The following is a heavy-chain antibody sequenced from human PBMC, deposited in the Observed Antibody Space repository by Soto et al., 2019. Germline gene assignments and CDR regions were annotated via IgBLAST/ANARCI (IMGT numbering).Heavy chain of an antibody. Sequence: EVQLVESGGGLIQPGGSLRLSCAASGFTVSSNYLSWVRQAPGKGLEWVSVIFSADNTHYADSVKGRFTIPRDNSKNTVFLQMNSLRAEDTAVYYCAITGAGYYIVWGQGTPVTVSS. D-gene: IGHD3-3*01. CDR1: GFTVSSNY. CDR2: IFSADNT. V-gene: IGHV3-53*01. CDR3: AITGAGYYIV. J-gene: IGHJ4*02.